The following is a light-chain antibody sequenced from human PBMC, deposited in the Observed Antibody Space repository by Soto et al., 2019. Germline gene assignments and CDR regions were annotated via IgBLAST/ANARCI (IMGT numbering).Light chain of an antibody. Sequence: QSALTQPASVSGSPGQSITISCTGTSSDVGGYNYVSWYQQHPGKAPKFLIFDVSNRPSGVSNRFSGSKSGNTASLTISGLQAEDEADYYCSSYTSSNTLSVFGTGTKLTVL. V-gene: IGLV2-14*01. J-gene: IGLJ1*01. CDR2: DVS. CDR3: SSYTSSNTLSV. CDR1: SSDVGGYNY.